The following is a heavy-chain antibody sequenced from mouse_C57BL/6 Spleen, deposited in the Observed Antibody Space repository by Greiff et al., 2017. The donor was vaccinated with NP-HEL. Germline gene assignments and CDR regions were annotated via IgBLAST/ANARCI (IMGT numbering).Heavy chain of an antibody. CDR1: GYTFTDYE. J-gene: IGHJ2*01. CDR3: TRNYYLYYFDY. CDR2: IDPETGGT. V-gene: IGHV1-15*01. Sequence: QVQLQQSGAELVRPGASVTLSCKASGYTFTDYEMHWVKQTPVHGLEWIGAIDPETGGTAYNQKFKGKAILTADKSSSTAYMELRSLTSEDSAVYYCTRNYYLYYFDYGGQGTTLTVSS. D-gene: IGHD1-1*01.